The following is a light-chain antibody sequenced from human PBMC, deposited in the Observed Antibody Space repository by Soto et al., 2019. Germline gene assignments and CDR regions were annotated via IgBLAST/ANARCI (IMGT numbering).Light chain of an antibody. CDR2: GTS. CDR3: QPRNSSVST. V-gene: IGKV3-11*01. Sequence: EIVLTQSPATLSLSPGERATLSCRASQSIRSERLAWYQQKPGQAPRLLIYGTSNRATGIPVRFSGSGSGTDFTLTISYLEAEDLASEYGQPRNSSVSTFAQGTKVEIK. J-gene: IGKJ1*01. CDR1: QSIRSER.